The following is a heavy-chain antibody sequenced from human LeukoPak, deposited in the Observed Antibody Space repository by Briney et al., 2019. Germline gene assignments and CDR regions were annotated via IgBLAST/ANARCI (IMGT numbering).Heavy chain of an antibody. CDR1: GGSISNYY. V-gene: IGHV4-4*07. CDR2: MYTSGST. D-gene: IGHD3-3*01. CDR3: ARGVDFWSGYQNWFDP. Sequence: SETLSLTCTVSGGSISNYYWSWIRQPAGKGLEWIGRMYTSGSTNYNPSLKSRVTMSVDTSKNQYSLNLSSVTAADTAVYYCARGVDFWSGYQNWFDPWGQGTLVSVSS. J-gene: IGHJ5*02.